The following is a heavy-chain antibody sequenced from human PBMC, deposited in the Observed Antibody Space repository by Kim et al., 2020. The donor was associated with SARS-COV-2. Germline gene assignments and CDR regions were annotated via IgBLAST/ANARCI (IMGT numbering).Heavy chain of an antibody. CDR2: IYYSGST. CDR1: GGSISSSSYY. V-gene: IGHV4-39*07. Sequence: SETLSLTCTVSGGSISSSSYYWGWIRQPPGKGLEWIGNIYYSGSTYYNPSLKSRVIISIDTSKNQFSLKLSSVTAADTAVYYCARDPLGATIFGIRYYY. CDR3: ARDPLGATIFGIRYYY. J-gene: IGHJ6*01. D-gene: IGHD3-3*01.